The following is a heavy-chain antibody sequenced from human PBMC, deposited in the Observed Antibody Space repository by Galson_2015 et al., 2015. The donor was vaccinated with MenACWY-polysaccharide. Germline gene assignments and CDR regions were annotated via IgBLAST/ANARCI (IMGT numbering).Heavy chain of an antibody. D-gene: IGHD5-12*01. CDR1: GFTFSTYW. CDR2: IKSDGSST. V-gene: IGHV3-74*01. Sequence: SLRLSCAASGFTFSTYWMHWVRQAPGKGLVWVSRIKSDGSSTSYADSVKGRFTISRDNAKNTLYLQMNSLRAEDTAVCYCARGYSGYDWGQGTLVTVSS. CDR3: ARGYSGYD. J-gene: IGHJ4*02.